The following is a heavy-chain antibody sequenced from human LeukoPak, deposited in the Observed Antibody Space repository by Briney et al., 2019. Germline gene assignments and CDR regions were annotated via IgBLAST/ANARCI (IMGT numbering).Heavy chain of an antibody. CDR3: ARDAMVRAPGGDY. CDR1: GFTFSSYS. CDR2: ISSSSSYI. J-gene: IGHJ4*02. Sequence: GGSLRLSCAASGFTFSSYSMNWVRHAPGKGLEWVSSISSSSSYIYYADSVKGRFTISRDNAKNSLYLQMNSLRAEDTAVYYCARDAMVRAPGGDYWGQGTLVTVSS. D-gene: IGHD3-10*01. V-gene: IGHV3-21*01.